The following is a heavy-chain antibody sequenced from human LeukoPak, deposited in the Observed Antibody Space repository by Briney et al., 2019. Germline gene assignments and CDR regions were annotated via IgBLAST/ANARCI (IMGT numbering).Heavy chain of an antibody. J-gene: IGHJ4*02. CDR3: AKEGIAVAGSFDY. CDR2: ISPKSGDT. CDR1: GYTFTGYY. D-gene: IGHD6-19*01. V-gene: IGHV1-2*02. Sequence: GASVKVSCKVSGYTFTGYYMHWVRQAPGQGLEWMGWISPKSGDTNYAQKFQGRVTMTRDTSISTTYMELSRLSSDDTAVYYCAKEGIAVAGSFDYWGQGTLVTVSS.